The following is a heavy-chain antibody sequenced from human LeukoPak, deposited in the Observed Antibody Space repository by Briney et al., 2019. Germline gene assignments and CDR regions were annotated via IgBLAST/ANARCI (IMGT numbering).Heavy chain of an antibody. CDR2: IYYSGST. J-gene: IGHJ4*02. V-gene: IGHV4-39*01. Sequence: SETLSLTCTVSGGSISSSSYYWGWIRQPPGKGLEWFGSIYYSGSTYYNPSLKSRVTISVDTSKNQFSLKLSSVTAADTAVYYCARPSSGWYGFDYWGQGTLVTVSS. D-gene: IGHD6-19*01. CDR3: ARPSSGWYGFDY. CDR1: GGSISSSSYY.